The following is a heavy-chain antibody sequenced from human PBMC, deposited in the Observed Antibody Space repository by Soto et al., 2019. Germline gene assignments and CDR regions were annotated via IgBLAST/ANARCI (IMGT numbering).Heavy chain of an antibody. V-gene: IGHV3-23*01. Sequence: VQLLESGGDLVQPGGSLRLSCVASGFILNNYAMSWVRQAPGKGVEWVSTIGGTDGDSDGVPWYEDSVKGRFTISRDSSANTLFLHMDNWRGEDYALYYCVKRGRNWGDFDFWGHGTTVVVSS. J-gene: IGHJ3*01. CDR3: VKRGRNWGDFDF. D-gene: IGHD7-27*01. CDR1: GFILNNYA. CDR2: IGGTDGDSDGVP.